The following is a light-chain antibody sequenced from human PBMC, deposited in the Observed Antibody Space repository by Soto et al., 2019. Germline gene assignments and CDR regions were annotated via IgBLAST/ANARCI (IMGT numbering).Light chain of an antibody. CDR1: QGISSA. CDR2: DAS. V-gene: IGKV1D-13*01. CDR3: QQFNNYPLT. J-gene: IGKJ5*01. Sequence: IQITHSPSTLSAPVSHRVTITCRASQGISSAVAWYQQKPGKPPKLLMYDASSLESGVPPRFSGSGSGTDFTLSISSLQPEDFATYYCQQFNNYPLTFGQGTRLEIK.